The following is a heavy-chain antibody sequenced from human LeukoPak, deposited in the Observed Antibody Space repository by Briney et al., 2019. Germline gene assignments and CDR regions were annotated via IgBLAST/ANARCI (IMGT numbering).Heavy chain of an antibody. D-gene: IGHD3-22*01. Sequence: SETLSLTCTVSGGSISSYYWSWIRQPPGKGLEWIGYIYYSGSTNYNPSLKSRVTISVDTSKNQFSLKLSSVTAADTAVYYCARVVITELVVDPWGQGTLVTVSS. J-gene: IGHJ5*02. V-gene: IGHV4-59*01. CDR3: ARVVITELVVDP. CDR2: IYYSGST. CDR1: GGSISSYY.